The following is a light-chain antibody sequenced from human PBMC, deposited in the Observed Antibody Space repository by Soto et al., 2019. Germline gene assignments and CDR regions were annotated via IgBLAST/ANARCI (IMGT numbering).Light chain of an antibody. CDR2: LEGIGSY. Sequence: QLVLTQSSSASASLGSSVKLTCSLSSGHSSYIIAWHQQQPGKAPRCLMKLEGIGSYNKGSGVPDRFSGSSSGADRRLTISNLQFEDEADYYCETWDSNTWVFDGGTKLTVL. CDR1: SGHSSYI. J-gene: IGLJ3*02. CDR3: ETWDSNTWV. V-gene: IGLV4-60*02.